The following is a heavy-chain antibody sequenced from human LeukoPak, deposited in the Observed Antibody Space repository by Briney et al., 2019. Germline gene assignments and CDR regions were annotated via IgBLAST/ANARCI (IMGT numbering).Heavy chain of an antibody. Sequence: PGGSLRLSCAASGFAFSDYYMSWIRQAPGKGLEWVSYISCSGSSIFYADSVKGRFTISRDNAKYSLYLQMNSLRADDTAVYYCARGQYSYDDWGQGTLVTVSS. CDR3: ARGQYSYDD. V-gene: IGHV3-11*01. CDR1: GFAFSDYY. J-gene: IGHJ4*02. CDR2: ISCSGSSI. D-gene: IGHD5-18*01.